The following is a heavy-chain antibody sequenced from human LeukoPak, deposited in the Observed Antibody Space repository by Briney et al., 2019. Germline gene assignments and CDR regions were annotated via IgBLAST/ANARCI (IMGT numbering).Heavy chain of an antibody. V-gene: IGHV4-4*02. CDR3: ARARGYCSVSSCYYFDY. D-gene: IGHD2-15*01. CDR1: GGSISNTNW. Sequence: PSETLSLTCGVSGGSISNTNWWTWVRQPPGKGLEWIGEVNLQGSTNYNPSLKSRVAISVDTSKNQFSLRLSSVTAADTAVYYCARARGYCSVSSCYYFDYWGQGTLVTVSS. J-gene: IGHJ4*02. CDR2: VNLQGST.